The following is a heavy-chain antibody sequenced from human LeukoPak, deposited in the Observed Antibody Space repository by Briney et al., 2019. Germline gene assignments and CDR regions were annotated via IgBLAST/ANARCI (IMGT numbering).Heavy chain of an antibody. CDR3: ARLFSGFGELLYVRWFDP. D-gene: IGHD3-10*01. CDR1: GGSINSSSYY. V-gene: IGHV4-39*01. CDR2: IYYSGST. Sequence: SETLSLTCTVSGGSINSSSYYWGWIRQPPGKGLEWIGSIYYSGSTYYNPSLKSRVTISVDTSKNQFSLKLSSVTAADTAVYYCARLFSGFGELLYVRWFDPWGQGTLVTVSS. J-gene: IGHJ5*02.